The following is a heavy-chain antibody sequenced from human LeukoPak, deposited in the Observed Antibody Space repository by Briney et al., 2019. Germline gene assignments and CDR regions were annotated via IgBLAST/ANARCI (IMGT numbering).Heavy chain of an antibody. J-gene: IGHJ2*01. CDR2: ISRSGNTM. CDR3: ARSFYL. Sequence: PGGSLRLSCAASGFTFSNYDMNWVRQAPGKGLEWVSHISRSGNTMYYGDSVKGRFTISRDNAKNSLYLQMNSLRAEDTAVYYCARSFYLFGRGTLVTVSS. V-gene: IGHV3-48*03. CDR1: GFTFSNYD.